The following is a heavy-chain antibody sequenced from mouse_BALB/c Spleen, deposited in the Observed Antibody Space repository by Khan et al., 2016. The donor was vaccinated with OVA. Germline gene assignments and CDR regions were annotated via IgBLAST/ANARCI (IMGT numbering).Heavy chain of an antibody. Sequence: QVQLQQPGAELVRPGASVTLSCKASGYTFADYEIHWVKQTPVHGLEWIGAIDPGTGGTAYNEKFKGKATLTADKSSSTAYMEIRSLTSEDSAVYYCIGSDDVGWFVYWGQGTLVTVSA. J-gene: IGHJ3*01. D-gene: IGHD2-3*01. CDR3: IGSDDVGWFVY. CDR2: IDPGTGGT. CDR1: GYTFADYE. V-gene: IGHV1-15*01.